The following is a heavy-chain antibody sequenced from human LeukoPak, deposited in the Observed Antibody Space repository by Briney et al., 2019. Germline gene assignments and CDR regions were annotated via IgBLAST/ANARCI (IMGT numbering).Heavy chain of an antibody. CDR1: GGTFSSYA. CDR2: IIPIFGTA. Sequence: SVKVSCKASGGTFSSYAISWVRQAPGQGLEWMGGIIPIFGTANYAQKFQGRVTITRDTSASTAYMELSSLRSEDTAVYYCARDPDYYDSSGYPDYWGQGTLVTVSS. V-gene: IGHV1-69*05. CDR3: ARDPDYYDSSGYPDY. J-gene: IGHJ4*02. D-gene: IGHD3-22*01.